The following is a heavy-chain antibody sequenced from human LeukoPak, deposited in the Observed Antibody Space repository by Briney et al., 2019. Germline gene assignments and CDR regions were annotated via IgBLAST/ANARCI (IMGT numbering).Heavy chain of an antibody. CDR3: AKKVSGWSENFQH. D-gene: IGHD6-19*01. CDR2: ISSSSSTI. V-gene: IGHV3-48*01. Sequence: GGSLRLSCAASGFIFSSYNMNWVRQAPGKGLEWVSYISSSSSTIYYADSVKGRFTISRDNSKNTLYLQMNSLRAEDTAVYYCAKKVSGWSENFQHWGQGTLVTVSS. CDR1: GFIFSSYN. J-gene: IGHJ1*01.